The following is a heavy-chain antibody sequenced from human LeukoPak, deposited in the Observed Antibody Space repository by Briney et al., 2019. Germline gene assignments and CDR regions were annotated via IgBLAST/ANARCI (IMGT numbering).Heavy chain of an antibody. CDR2: IWYDGSNK. J-gene: IGHJ4*02. CDR3: ARDKGYYYDSSGYDY. Sequence: GGSLRLSCAASGFTFSSYGTHWVRQAPGKGLEWAAVIWYDGSNKYYADSVKGRFTISRDNSKNTLYLQMNSLRAEDTAVYYCARDKGYYYDSSGYDYWGQGTLVTVSS. CDR1: GFTFSSYG. V-gene: IGHV3-33*01. D-gene: IGHD3-22*01.